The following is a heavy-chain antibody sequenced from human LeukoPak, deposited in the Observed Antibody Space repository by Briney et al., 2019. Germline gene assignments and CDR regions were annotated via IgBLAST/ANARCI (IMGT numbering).Heavy chain of an antibody. CDR2: IKQDGSEK. J-gene: IGHJ4*02. V-gene: IGHV3-7*01. CDR1: GFTFSSYW. Sequence: PGGSLRLSCAASGFTFSSYWMSWVRQAPGKGLEWVANIKQDGSEKYYVDSVKGRFTISRDNAKNSLYLQMNSLRPEDTAVYYCAKEIYYGSGSYPDYWGQGTLVTVSS. D-gene: IGHD3-10*01. CDR3: AKEIYYGSGSYPDY.